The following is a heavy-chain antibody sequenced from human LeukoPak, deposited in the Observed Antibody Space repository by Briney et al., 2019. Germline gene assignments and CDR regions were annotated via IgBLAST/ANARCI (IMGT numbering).Heavy chain of an antibody. D-gene: IGHD6-13*01. CDR2: INWNGGST. Sequence: GGSLRLSCAASGFTFRSYDMHWVRQAPGKGLEWVSGINWNGGSTGYADSVKGRFTISRDNAKNSLYLQMNSLRAEDTALYYCARAGSSSYIFYWGQGTLVTVSS. CDR3: ARAGSSSYIFY. CDR1: GFTFRSYD. J-gene: IGHJ4*02. V-gene: IGHV3-20*04.